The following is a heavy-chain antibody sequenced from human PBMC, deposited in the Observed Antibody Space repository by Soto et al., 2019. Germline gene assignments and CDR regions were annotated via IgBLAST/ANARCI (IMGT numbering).Heavy chain of an antibody. CDR1: GLTFSSYA. D-gene: IGHD4-17*01. V-gene: IGHV3-23*01. J-gene: IGHJ5*01. CDR2: IRGNGGST. Sequence: GGSLRLSCAASGLTFSSYAMSWVRQAPGKGLEWVSGIRGNGGSTNYADSVKGRFTISRDNSENTLYLQINSLRAEDTAVYFCAKEALRFKTTVTTLDSWGQGTLVTASS. CDR3: AKEALRFKTTVTTLDS.